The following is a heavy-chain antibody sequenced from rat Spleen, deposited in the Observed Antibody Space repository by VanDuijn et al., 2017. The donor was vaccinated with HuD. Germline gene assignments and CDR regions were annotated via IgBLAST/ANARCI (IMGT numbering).Heavy chain of an antibody. V-gene: IGHV5-31*01. CDR2: ITNSGGST. CDR1: GFTFNNYW. J-gene: IGHJ4*01. D-gene: IGHD4-1*01. CDR3: TTLPTGYGDA. Sequence: EVQLVESGGGLVQPGRSLRLACVASGFTFNNYWMTWVRQAPTKGLEWVASITNSGGSTYYRDSVKGRFTISRDNAKSTLYLQMDSLRSDDTATYYCTTLPTGYGDAWGQGASVTVSS.